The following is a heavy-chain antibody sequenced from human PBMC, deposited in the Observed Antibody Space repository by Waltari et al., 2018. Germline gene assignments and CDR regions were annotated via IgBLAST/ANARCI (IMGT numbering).Heavy chain of an antibody. CDR2: ISGSGGST. CDR1: GFTFSSYA. D-gene: IGHD6-19*01. J-gene: IGHJ4*02. Sequence: EVQLLESGGGLVQPGGSLRLSCAASGFTFSSYAMSWVRQAPGKGLEWVSAISGSGGSTYYADSVKGRFTISRDNSKNTLYLQMNSLRAEDTAVYYCAKGRPIKDGWTSLHGPLDYWGQGTLVTVSS. CDR3: AKGRPIKDGWTSLHGPLDY. V-gene: IGHV3-23*01.